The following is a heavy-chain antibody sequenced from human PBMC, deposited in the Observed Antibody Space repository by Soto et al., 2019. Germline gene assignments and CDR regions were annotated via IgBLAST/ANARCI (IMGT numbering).Heavy chain of an antibody. Sequence: AVKVSCKASGGTFSTHAIIWVRQAPGHGLEWMGGIIPISGTTNYTQKFQGRVTITADEPTSTAFMELSSLKSEDTAVFYCARGYCSGGNCYSGMDVWGRGTMVTVSS. CDR3: ARGYCSGGNCYSGMDV. D-gene: IGHD2-15*01. J-gene: IGHJ6*02. V-gene: IGHV1-69*13. CDR1: GGTFSTHA. CDR2: IIPISGTT.